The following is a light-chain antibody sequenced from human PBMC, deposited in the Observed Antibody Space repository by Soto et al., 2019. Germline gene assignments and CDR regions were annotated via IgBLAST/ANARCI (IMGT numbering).Light chain of an antibody. CDR1: QSVSSY. V-gene: IGKV3-11*01. J-gene: IGKJ3*01. CDR3: QQRTDWPRSFT. Sequence: EIVLTQSPATLSLSPGERATLSCRASQSVSSYLAWYQQKPGQAPRLLIYDTSKRATGIPARFSGRGSRTDFALNISSLEPEDFAVYYCQQRTDWPRSFTFGPGTKVDIK. CDR2: DTS.